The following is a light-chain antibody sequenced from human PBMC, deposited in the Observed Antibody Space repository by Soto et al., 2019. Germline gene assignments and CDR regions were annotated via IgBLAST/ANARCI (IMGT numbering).Light chain of an antibody. CDR3: SSYTSSSTQV. J-gene: IGLJ1*01. CDR2: EVS. CDR1: SSDVGGYNY. V-gene: IGLV2-14*01. Sequence: QSALTRPASVSGSPGQSITISCTGTSSDVGGYNYVSWYQQHPGKAPKLMIYEVSNRPSGVSNRFPGSKSGNTASLTISGLQAEDEADYYCSSYTSSSTQVFGTGTKVTVL.